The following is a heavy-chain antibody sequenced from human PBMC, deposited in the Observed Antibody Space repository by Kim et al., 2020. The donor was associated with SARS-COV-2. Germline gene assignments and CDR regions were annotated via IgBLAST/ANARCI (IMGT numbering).Heavy chain of an antibody. CDR3: ARAGAHVVPADPNLNYYYYYGMDV. J-gene: IGHJ6*02. CDR1: GGTFSSYA. CDR2: IIPIFGTA. V-gene: IGHV1-69*13. Sequence: SVKVSCKASGGTFSSYAISWVRQAPGQGLEWMGGIIPIFGTANYAQKFQGRVTITADESTSTAYMELSSLRSEDTAVYYCARAGAHVVPADPNLNYYYYYGMDVWGQGTTVTVSS. D-gene: IGHD2-2*01.